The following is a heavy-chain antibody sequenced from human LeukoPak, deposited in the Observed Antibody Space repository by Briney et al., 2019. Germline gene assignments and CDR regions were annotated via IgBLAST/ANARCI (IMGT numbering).Heavy chain of an antibody. Sequence: PSETLSLTCTVSGGSINSGNNYWSWIRQPAGQGLEWLGRIYSSGAANYNPSLKSRVTMSVDTSKNQFSLRLNSVTAADTAVYYCAREASITMIVVVPGFDYWGQGTLVTVSS. CDR2: IYSSGAA. CDR3: AREASITMIVVVPGFDY. D-gene: IGHD3-22*01. CDR1: GGSINSGNNY. J-gene: IGHJ4*02. V-gene: IGHV4-61*02.